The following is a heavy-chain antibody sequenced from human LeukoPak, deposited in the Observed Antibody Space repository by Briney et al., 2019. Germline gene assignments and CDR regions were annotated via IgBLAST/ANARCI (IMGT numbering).Heavy chain of an antibody. V-gene: IGHV3-49*04. CDR3: TTSIAAAGFDY. J-gene: IGHJ4*02. D-gene: IGHD6-13*01. CDR2: IRSKAYGGTT. Sequence: GGSLRLSCTASGFTFGDYAMSWVRQAPGKGLEWVGFIRSKAYGGTTEYAASVKGRFTISRDDSKSIAYLQMNSLKTEDTAVYYCTTSIAAAGFDYWDQGTLVTVSS. CDR1: GFTFGDYA.